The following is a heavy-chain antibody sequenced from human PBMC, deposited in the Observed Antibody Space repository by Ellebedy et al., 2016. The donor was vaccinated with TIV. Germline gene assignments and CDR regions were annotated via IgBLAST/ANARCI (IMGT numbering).Heavy chain of an antibody. D-gene: IGHD6-13*01. Sequence: AASVKVSCKASGYTFSNYGISWVRQAPGQGLQWMGWVSTSNGNTNYAQKFQGRVTMTTDTSTSTAYMELRSLRSDDTAVYYCARGTYSSSWYGMDFWGQGTPVTVSS. J-gene: IGHJ4*02. V-gene: IGHV1-18*04. CDR2: VSTSNGNT. CDR3: ARGTYSSSWYGMDF. CDR1: GYTFSNYG.